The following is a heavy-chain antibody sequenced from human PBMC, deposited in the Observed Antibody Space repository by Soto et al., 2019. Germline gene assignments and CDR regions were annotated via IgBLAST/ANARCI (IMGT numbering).Heavy chain of an antibody. CDR3: ARLGFDYDFLSGYYNVHHYYGIDV. V-gene: IGHV5-51*01. J-gene: IGHJ6*02. CDR2: IYPADSDT. Sequence: GESLNLYWRGSGYGFTCFLIGLVRQMPGKGLEGMGIIYPADSDTTYNPSFQGQVTISADKSINTVYLQWSSLKASDTATYYCARLGFDYDFLSGYYNVHHYYGIDVWGQGTTVTVSS. CDR1: GYGFTCFL. D-gene: IGHD3-3*01.